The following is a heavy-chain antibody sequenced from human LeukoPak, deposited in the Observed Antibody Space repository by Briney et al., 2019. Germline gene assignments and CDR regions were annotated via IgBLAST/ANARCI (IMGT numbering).Heavy chain of an antibody. D-gene: IGHD3-22*01. CDR1: GGSFSGYY. V-gene: IGHV4-34*01. Sequence: SETLSLTCAVYGGSFSGYYWSWIRQPPGKGLEWIGEINHSGSTNYNPSLKSRVTMSVDTSKNQFSLKLSSVTAADTAVYYCARAGSGYPGYWGQGTLVTVSS. CDR2: INHSGST. CDR3: ARAGSGYPGY. J-gene: IGHJ4*02.